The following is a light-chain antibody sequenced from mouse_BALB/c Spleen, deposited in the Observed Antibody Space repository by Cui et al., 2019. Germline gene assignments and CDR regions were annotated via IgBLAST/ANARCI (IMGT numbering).Light chain of an antibody. CDR2: STS. J-gene: IGKJ5*01. Sequence: QIVLTQSPAIMSASPGEKVTITCSASLSVSYMHWFQQKPGTSPKLWIYSTSNLASGVPARFSGSGSGTSYSLTISRMEAEDAATYYCQQRSSYPLTFGAGTKLELK. CDR1: LSVSY. CDR3: QQRSSYPLT. V-gene: IGKV4-57*01.